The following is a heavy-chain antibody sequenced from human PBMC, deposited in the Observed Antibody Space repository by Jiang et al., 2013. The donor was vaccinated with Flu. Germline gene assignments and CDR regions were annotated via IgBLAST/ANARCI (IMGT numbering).Heavy chain of an antibody. D-gene: IGHD4-17*01. Sequence: SSVKVSCKASGGTFSSYAISWVRQAPGQGLEWMGGIIPIFGTANYAQKFQGRVTITADESTSTAYMELSSLRSEDTAVYYCARSKLDDYGDYGPDAFDIWGQGTMVTVSS. J-gene: IGHJ3*02. V-gene: IGHV1-69*01. CDR1: GGTFSSYA. CDR3: ARSKLDDYGDYGPDAFDI. CDR2: IIPIFGTA.